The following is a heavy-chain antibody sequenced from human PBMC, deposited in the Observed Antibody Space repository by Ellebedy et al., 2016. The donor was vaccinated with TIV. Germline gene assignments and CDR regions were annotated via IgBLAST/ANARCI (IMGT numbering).Heavy chain of an antibody. D-gene: IGHD1-26*01. CDR2: IYYSGSA. J-gene: IGHJ4*02. V-gene: IGHV4-39*01. CDR1: GASITSGSYN. Sequence: SETLSLTXTVSGASITSGSYNWGWIRQPPGKGLEWIGSIYYSGSAHYNPSLKSRVTISVDTSKNQFSLKLASVTASDTATYFCARLAIAATHPLGDYWGQGILVTVSS. CDR3: ARLAIAATHPLGDY.